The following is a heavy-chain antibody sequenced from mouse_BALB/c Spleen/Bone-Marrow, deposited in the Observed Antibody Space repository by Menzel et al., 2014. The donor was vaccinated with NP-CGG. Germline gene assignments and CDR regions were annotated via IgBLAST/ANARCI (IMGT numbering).Heavy chain of an antibody. CDR3: ARWEYYAMDY. J-gene: IGHJ4*01. V-gene: IGHV14-3*02. CDR2: IDPANGNT. Sequence: VQLQQSGAELVKPGASVKLSCTASGLNIKDTYMHWVKQRPEQGLEWIGRIDPANGNTKYDPKFQGKANITADTSSNTDYMQLRSLTSESTAVYYGARWEYYAMDYWGQGTSVTVSS. CDR1: GLNIKDTY. D-gene: IGHD4-1*01.